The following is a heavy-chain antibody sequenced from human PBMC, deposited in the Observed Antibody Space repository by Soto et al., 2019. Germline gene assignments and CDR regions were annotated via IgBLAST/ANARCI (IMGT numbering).Heavy chain of an antibody. Sequence: GGSLRLSCAASGFTISSYAMSWVRQAPGKGLEWVSAISDRGATTHYADSVKGRFTISRDTSKNTLYLQMNTLRAEDTAVYYCAKDKPGTTSFDYWGRGTLVTVSS. J-gene: IGHJ4*02. CDR2: ISDRGATT. CDR3: AKDKPGTTSFDY. V-gene: IGHV3-23*01. CDR1: GFTISSYA. D-gene: IGHD1-1*01.